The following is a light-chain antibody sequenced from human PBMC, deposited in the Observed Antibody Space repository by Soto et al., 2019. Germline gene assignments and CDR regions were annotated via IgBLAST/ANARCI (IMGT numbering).Light chain of an antibody. V-gene: IGKV3-20*01. CDR1: QSVSSSY. CDR3: QQYGSSSWT. CDR2: GTS. Sequence: EIVLTQSPGTLSLSPGERATLSCRASQSVSSSYLAWYQQKPGQAPRLLIYGTSSRATAIPDRFSGSGSGTDFTLTISRPEPEDFAVYYCQQYGSSSWTFGQGTKVE. J-gene: IGKJ1*01.